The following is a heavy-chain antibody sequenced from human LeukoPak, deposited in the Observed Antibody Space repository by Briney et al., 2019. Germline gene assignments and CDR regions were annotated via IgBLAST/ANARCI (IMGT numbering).Heavy chain of an antibody. Sequence: GGSLRLSCAASGFTFSSYAMSWVRQPPGKGLEWVSSISSSGSNTYYADSVKGRFTISRDNSKNTLYLQMSSLRVEDTAVYYCAKRDRPCSGDCSAPYYFDYWGQGTLVTVSS. D-gene: IGHD2-21*02. J-gene: IGHJ4*02. CDR2: ISSSGSNT. CDR3: AKRDRPCSGDCSAPYYFDY. V-gene: IGHV3-23*01. CDR1: GFTFSSYA.